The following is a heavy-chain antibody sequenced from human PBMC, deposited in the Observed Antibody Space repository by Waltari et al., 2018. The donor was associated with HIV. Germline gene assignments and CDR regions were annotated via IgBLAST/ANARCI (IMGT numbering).Heavy chain of an antibody. J-gene: IGHJ4*02. V-gene: IGHV4-59*01. CDR1: GGSISSYY. CDR3: ARVVYCSGGSCYDY. D-gene: IGHD2-15*01. Sequence: QVQLQESGPGLVKPSETLSLTCTVSGGSISSYYWSCIRQPPGKGLEWIGYIYYSGSTNYNPSLKSRVTISVDTSKNQFSLKLSSVTAADTAVYYCARVVYCSGGSCYDYWGQGTLVTVSS. CDR2: IYYSGST.